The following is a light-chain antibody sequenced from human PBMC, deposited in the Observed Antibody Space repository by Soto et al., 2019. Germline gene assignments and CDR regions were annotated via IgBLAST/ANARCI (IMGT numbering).Light chain of an antibody. V-gene: IGKV3-20*01. CDR1: QSVSSN. CDR2: GAS. J-gene: IGKJ1*01. Sequence: EIVMTQSPATLSVSPGEGATFSCRASQSVSSNLAWYQQKPGQAPRLLIYGASSRATGIPDRFSGSGSGTDFTLTISRLEPEDFAVYYCQQYGSSPPTFGQGTKVDIK. CDR3: QQYGSSPPT.